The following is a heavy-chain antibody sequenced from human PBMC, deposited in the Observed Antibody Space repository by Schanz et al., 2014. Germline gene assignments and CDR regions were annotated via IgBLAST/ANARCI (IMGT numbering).Heavy chain of an antibody. V-gene: IGHV3-23*01. CDR1: QFAFNNYA. CDR2: VSPSGSGA. CDR3: TKGGGFQLERPFDN. J-gene: IGHJ4*02. Sequence: EVQLLESGGDLVQPGGSLRLSCAASQFAFNNYAMNWVRQAPGKGLEWVSSVSPSGSGAYYADSVKGRFTVSRDNSKNTLYLQMNSLRAEDTAMYYCTKGGGFQLERPFDNWGQGALVTVSS. D-gene: IGHD1-1*01.